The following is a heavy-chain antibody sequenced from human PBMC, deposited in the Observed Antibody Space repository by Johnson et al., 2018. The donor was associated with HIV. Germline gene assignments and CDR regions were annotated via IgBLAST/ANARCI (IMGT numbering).Heavy chain of an antibody. CDR1: GFTFSSYA. V-gene: IGHV3-30-3*01. CDR2: ISYDGSNK. CDR3: GRDINYSNYVTDAFDI. D-gene: IGHD4-11*01. Sequence: QVQLVESGGGVVQPGGSLRLSCAASGFTFSSYAMHWVRQAPGKGLEWVAVISYDGSNKYYADSVKGRFTISRDSSKNTLYLQMNSLRAEDTAVYYCGRDINYSNYVTDAFDIWGQGTVVTVSS. J-gene: IGHJ3*02.